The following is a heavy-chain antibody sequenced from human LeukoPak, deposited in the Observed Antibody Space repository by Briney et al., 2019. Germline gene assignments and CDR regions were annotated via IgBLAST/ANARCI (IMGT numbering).Heavy chain of an antibody. Sequence: GGSLRLSCAASGFTFSSYSMNWVRQAPGKGLEWVSSISSSSSYIYYADSVKGRFTISRDNAKNSLYLQMNSLRAEDTAVYYCARDRLRLRYCSSTSCVDAFDIWGQGTMVTVSS. CDR1: GFTFSSYS. D-gene: IGHD2-2*01. CDR2: ISSSSSYI. V-gene: IGHV3-21*04. J-gene: IGHJ3*02. CDR3: ARDRLRLRYCSSTSCVDAFDI.